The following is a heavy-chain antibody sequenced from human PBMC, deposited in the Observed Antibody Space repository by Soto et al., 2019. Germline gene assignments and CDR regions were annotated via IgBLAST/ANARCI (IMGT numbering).Heavy chain of an antibody. CDR3: ARAPGDYFDY. Sequence: QVQLQESGPGLVKPSQTLSLTCTVSGGSISSGGYYWSWIRQHPGKGLEWIGYIFYSGSTFYNPSLKSGIAISVDTSKNQFSLKLSSVTAADTAVYYCARAPGDYFDYWGQGTLVTVSS. CDR2: IFYSGST. J-gene: IGHJ4*02. CDR1: GGSISSGGYY. V-gene: IGHV4-31*03.